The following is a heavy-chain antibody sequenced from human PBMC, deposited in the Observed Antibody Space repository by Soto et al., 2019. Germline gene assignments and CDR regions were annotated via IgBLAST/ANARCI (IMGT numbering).Heavy chain of an antibody. Sequence: QITLKESGPTLVKPTQTLTLTCTFSGFSLSTSGVGVGWIRQPPGKALEWLALIYWDDDKRYSPSLKSRLTITQDTSKNPGVLTMTNMDPVDTATYYCAHGPTYGDSEGGGFDPWGQGTLVTVSS. CDR2: IYWDDDK. D-gene: IGHD4-17*01. CDR1: GFSLSTSGVG. CDR3: AHGPTYGDSEGGGFDP. V-gene: IGHV2-5*02. J-gene: IGHJ5*02.